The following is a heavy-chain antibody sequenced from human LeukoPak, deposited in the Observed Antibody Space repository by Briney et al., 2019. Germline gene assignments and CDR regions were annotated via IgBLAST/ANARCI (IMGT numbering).Heavy chain of an antibody. CDR1: GGSISSSSYY. Sequence: SETLSLTCTVSGGSISSSSYYWGWIRQPPGKGLEWIGNMYYSGTTYYNPSLKSRVTISVDTSKNQFSLKLSSVTAADTAVYYCARHRYRSGSDWIDPWGQGTLVTVSS. CDR2: MYYSGTT. CDR3: ARHRYRSGSDWIDP. D-gene: IGHD1-26*01. V-gene: IGHV4-39*01. J-gene: IGHJ5*02.